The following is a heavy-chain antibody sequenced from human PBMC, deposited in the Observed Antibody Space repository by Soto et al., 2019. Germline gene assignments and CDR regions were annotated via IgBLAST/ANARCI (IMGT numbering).Heavy chain of an antibody. V-gene: IGHV1-2*04. CDR2: INPNSGGT. CDR3: AREVSDIVVVTSEVNFDY. D-gene: IGHD2-21*02. J-gene: IGHJ4*02. Sequence: GASVKVSCKASGYTFTGYYMHWVRQAPGQGLEWMGWINPNSGGTNYAQKFQGWVTMTRDTSISTAYMELSRLRSDDTAVYYCAREVSDIVVVTSEVNFDYWGQGTLVTVSS. CDR1: GYTFTGYY.